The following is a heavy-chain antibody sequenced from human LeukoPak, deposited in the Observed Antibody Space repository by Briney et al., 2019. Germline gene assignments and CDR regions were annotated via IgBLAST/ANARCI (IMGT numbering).Heavy chain of an antibody. V-gene: IGHV1-2*02. Sequence: EASVKVSCKASGYTFTGYYMHWVRQAPGQGLEWMGWINPNSGGTNYAQKFQGRVTMTRDTSISTAYMELSSLRSEDTAVYYCATWVLWERLFDYWGQGTLVTVSS. CDR1: GYTFTGYY. D-gene: IGHD1-26*01. J-gene: IGHJ4*02. CDR3: ATWVLWERLFDY. CDR2: INPNSGGT.